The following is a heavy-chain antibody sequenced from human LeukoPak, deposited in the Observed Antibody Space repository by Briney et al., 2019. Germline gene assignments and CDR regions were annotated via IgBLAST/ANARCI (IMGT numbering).Heavy chain of an antibody. J-gene: IGHJ3*02. D-gene: IGHD1-26*01. Sequence: SETLSLTCTVSGGSINTYYWSWIRQPPGKGLEWIASVYHSGTSNYNPSLRSRVTISVDTSKNQFSLRVNSVTAADTALYYCARAGGTYYGIAFDIWGQGTMVTVYS. CDR3: ARAGGTYYGIAFDI. V-gene: IGHV4-59*01. CDR1: GGSINTYY. CDR2: VYHSGTS.